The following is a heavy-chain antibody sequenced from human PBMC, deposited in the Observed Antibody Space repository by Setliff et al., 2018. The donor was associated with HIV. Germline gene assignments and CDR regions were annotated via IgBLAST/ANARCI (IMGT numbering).Heavy chain of an antibody. Sequence: NPSETLSLTCAVYGGSFSGYYWSWIRQPPGKGLEWIGEIHYSGSTNYSPSLKSRVTISVDTSKNQFSLRLNSVIAADTAVYYCARGTAYYNFWSGYSQDYYYYMDVWGKGTTVTVSS. D-gene: IGHD3-3*01. CDR3: ARGTAYYNFWSGYSQDYYYYMDV. CDR2: IHYSGST. V-gene: IGHV4-34*01. J-gene: IGHJ6*03. CDR1: GGSFSGYY.